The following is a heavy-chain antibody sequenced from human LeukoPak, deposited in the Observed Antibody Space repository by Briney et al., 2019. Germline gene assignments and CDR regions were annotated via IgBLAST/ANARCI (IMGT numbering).Heavy chain of an antibody. D-gene: IGHD5-12*01. CDR2: IKQDGSEK. CDR3: ARDIGYGDY. Sequence: GGSLRLSCAASGFTLSNYWMAWVRQAPGKGLEWVASIKQDGSEKNYVDSVKGRFTISRDNAKNSLYLQMNSLRAEDTAVYYCARDIGYGDYWGQGTLVTVSS. J-gene: IGHJ4*02. CDR1: GFTLSNYW. V-gene: IGHV3-7*01.